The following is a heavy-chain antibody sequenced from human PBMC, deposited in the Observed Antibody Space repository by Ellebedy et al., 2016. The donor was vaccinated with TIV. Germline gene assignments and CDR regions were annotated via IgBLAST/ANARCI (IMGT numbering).Heavy chain of an antibody. Sequence: PGGSLRLSCKGSGYSFARHWIGWVRQMPGKGLEWVGIIYPGDSDTRYSPSFQGQVTISADKSTSTAYLQWSSLKASDTAMYYCAKYPEFSSSSEYFQHWGQGTLVTVSS. CDR2: IYPGDSDT. J-gene: IGHJ1*01. V-gene: IGHV5-51*01. CDR1: GYSFARHW. CDR3: AKYPEFSSSSEYFQH. D-gene: IGHD6-6*01.